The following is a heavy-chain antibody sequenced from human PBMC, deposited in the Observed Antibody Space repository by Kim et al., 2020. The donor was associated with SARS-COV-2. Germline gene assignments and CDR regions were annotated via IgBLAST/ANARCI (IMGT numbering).Heavy chain of an antibody. Sequence: SETLSLTCTVSGGSISDYYWGWIRQPPGKGLEWLGYVFSSGNTKYNPSLKSRVTISVDISKNQFSLSLNSVTAADTAQYYCARELHCYDTSGPVFDYWGQGTLVTVSS. CDR1: GGSISDYY. CDR2: VFSSGNT. CDR3: ARELHCYDTSGPVFDY. J-gene: IGHJ4*02. V-gene: IGHV4-59*01. D-gene: IGHD3-22*01.